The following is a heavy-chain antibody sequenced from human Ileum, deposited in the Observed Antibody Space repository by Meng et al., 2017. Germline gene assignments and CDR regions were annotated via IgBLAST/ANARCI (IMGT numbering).Heavy chain of an antibody. J-gene: IGHJ6*02. CDR2: IHSGGDT. CDR3: AGDPEAPNGMHF. CDR1: GFSVSSDY. V-gene: IGHV3-53*01. Sequence: GESLKISCAASGFSVSSDYMSWVRQAPGKGLEWVSTIHSGGDTYFADSVKGRFTIPRDNSKNTMFLQMNSLRVEDTAVYYCAGDPEAPNGMHFWGQGTTVTVSS. D-gene: IGHD1-14*01.